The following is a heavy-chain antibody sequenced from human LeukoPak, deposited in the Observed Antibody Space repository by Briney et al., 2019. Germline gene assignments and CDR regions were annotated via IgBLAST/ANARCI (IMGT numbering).Heavy chain of an antibody. CDR1: GGSISSGGYY. Sequence: PSETLSLTCTVSGGSISSGGYYWSWIRQPPGKGLEWIGYIYHSGSTYYNPSLKSRVTISVDRSKNQFSLKLSSVTAADTAVYYCAREGLGPFSDYWGQGTLVTVSS. D-gene: IGHD3/OR15-3a*01. J-gene: IGHJ4*02. CDR2: IYHSGST. CDR3: AREGLGPFSDY. V-gene: IGHV4-30-2*01.